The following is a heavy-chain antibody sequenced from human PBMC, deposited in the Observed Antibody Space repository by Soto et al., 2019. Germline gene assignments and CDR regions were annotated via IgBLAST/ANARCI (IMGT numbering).Heavy chain of an antibody. CDR1: GYTFTSYY. J-gene: IGHJ6*03. Sequence: ASVKVSCKASGYTFTSYYMHWVRQAPGQGLEWMGIINPSGGSTSYAQKFQGRVTMTRDTSTSTVYMELRSLRSDDTAVYYCARDSSLHSCGWLGYHYYYMDVWGKGTTVTVAS. D-gene: IGHD6-19*01. CDR2: INPSGGST. CDR3: ARDSSLHSCGWLGYHYYYMDV. V-gene: IGHV1-46*01.